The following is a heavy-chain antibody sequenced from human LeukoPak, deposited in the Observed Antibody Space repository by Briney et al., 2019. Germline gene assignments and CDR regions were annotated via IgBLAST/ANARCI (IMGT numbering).Heavy chain of an antibody. CDR1: GGTFSSYA. CDR3: ARTKRYSYGYYYYYYYMDV. D-gene: IGHD5-18*01. J-gene: IGHJ6*03. Sequence: GASVKLSCKASGGTFSSYAISWVRQAPGQGLEWMGGIIPIFGTANYAQKFQGRVTITTDESTSTAYMELSSLRSEGTAVYYCARTKRYSYGYYYYYYYMDVWGKGTTVTVSS. V-gene: IGHV1-69*05. CDR2: IIPIFGTA.